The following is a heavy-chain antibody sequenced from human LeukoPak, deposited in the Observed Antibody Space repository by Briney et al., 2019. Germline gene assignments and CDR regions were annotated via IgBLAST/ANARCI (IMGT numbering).Heavy chain of an antibody. CDR1: GGSFSGYY. Sequence: PSETLSLTCAVYGGSFSGYYWSWIRQPPGKGLEWIGEINHSGSTNYNPSLKSRVTISVDTSKNQFSLKLSSVTAADTAVYYCAREKRDIVVVPAAMIYYYMDVWGKGTTVTISS. CDR3: AREKRDIVVVPAAMIYYYMDV. V-gene: IGHV4-34*01. CDR2: INHSGST. J-gene: IGHJ6*03. D-gene: IGHD2-2*01.